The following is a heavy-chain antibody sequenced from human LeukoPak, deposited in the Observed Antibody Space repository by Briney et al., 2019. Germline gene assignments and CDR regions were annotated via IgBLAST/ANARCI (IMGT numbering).Heavy chain of an antibody. J-gene: IGHJ6*03. CDR2: VFDSGST. V-gene: IGHV4-59*01. CDR3: ARGELRQSFETTYSYYYRYYYVDV. CDR1: GRSISDYY. Sequence: PSETLSLTCTVSGRSISDYYWNWFRQSPGKGLEWIAYVFDSGSTNYNPSFKGRLTISADTSKNQFSLHLTSVTAADTAVYYCARGELRQSFETTYSYYYRYYYVDVWGKGTTVTVSS. D-gene: IGHD3-10*01.